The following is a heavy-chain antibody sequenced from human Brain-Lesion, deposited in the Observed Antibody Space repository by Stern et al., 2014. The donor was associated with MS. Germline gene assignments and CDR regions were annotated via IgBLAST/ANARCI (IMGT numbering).Heavy chain of an antibody. V-gene: IGHV3-11*01. CDR2: LGRSGDSI. CDR3: ARGPRRYYGSESPNTYYYGLDV. J-gene: IGHJ6*02. Sequence: QVQLVQSGGGLVKPGGSLRLSCAASGFIFSDYYMSWLRQAPGKGLEWVSYLGRSGDSIFFADSVKGRCTISRDNAKNSLYLQMNSLRAEDTAVYYWARGPRRYYGSESPNTYYYGLDVWGQGTTVTVSS. CDR1: GFIFSDYY. D-gene: IGHD3-10*01.